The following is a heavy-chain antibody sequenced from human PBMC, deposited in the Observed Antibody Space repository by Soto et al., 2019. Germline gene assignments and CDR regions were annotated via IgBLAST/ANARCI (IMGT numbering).Heavy chain of an antibody. CDR1: GGSFSDYY. CDR2: IHLSGRV. J-gene: IGHJ5*02. CDR3: ARTPTRGASAWLDP. V-gene: IGHV4-34*01. D-gene: IGHD1-26*01. Sequence: QVQLQQWGSGLLKPSETLSLTCAIYGGSFSDYYWHWIRQSPGKGLEWIGEIHLSGRVNFTPSLKSRATQSMDTSKNQFSLTLTSVTAADTAVYFCARTPTRGASAWLDPWGRGNLVTVSS.